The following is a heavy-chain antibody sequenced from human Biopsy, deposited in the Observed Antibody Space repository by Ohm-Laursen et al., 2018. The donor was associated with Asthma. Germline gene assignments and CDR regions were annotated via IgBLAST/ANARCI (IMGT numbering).Heavy chain of an antibody. CDR2: ISNDGSDE. V-gene: IGHV3-30*18. Sequence: SLRLSCEASGFTFSSFGMHWVRQAPGKGLEWVALISNDGSDEYYADSVKGRFTISRDKSDNTLYLQMNSLTTEDTAVYHCAKDDRAYYGSDSKYMQPVPLGDWGQGTVVIVSA. J-gene: IGHJ4*02. CDR1: GFTFSSFG. D-gene: IGHD2-21*01. CDR3: AKDDRAYYGSDSKYMQPVPLGD.